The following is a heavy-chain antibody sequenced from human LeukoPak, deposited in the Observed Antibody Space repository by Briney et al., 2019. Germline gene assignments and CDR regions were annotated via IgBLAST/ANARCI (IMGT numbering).Heavy chain of an antibody. D-gene: IGHD3-10*01. J-gene: IGHJ5*02. V-gene: IGHV1-2*02. CDR2: INPNNGDT. Sequence: ASVKVSCKASGYTFTGYFMHWVRQAPGQGLEWMGWINPNNGDTNYAQTFQGRVTMTRGTSISTAYMELSNLRSDDTAMFYCARDLYGSWSSNWFDPWGQGTLVTVSS. CDR3: ARDLYGSWSSNWFDP. CDR1: GYTFTGYF.